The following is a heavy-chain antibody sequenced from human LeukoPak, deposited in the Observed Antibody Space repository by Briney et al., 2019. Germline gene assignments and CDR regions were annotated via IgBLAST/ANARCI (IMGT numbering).Heavy chain of an antibody. CDR1: GFTFSSYE. V-gene: IGHV3-20*04. Sequence: GGSLRLSCAASGFTFSSYEMNWVRQAPGKGLEWVSGISWNGGSTGYADSVKGRFTISRDNAKNSLYLQMNSLRAEDTALYYCARGPDPWQLLHWFDPWGQGTLVTVSS. CDR3: ARGPDPWQLLHWFDP. CDR2: ISWNGGST. J-gene: IGHJ5*02. D-gene: IGHD1-26*01.